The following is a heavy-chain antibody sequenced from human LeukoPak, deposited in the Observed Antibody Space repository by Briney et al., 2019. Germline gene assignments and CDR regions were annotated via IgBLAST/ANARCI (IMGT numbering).Heavy chain of an antibody. CDR1: GGSMSTSTYF. D-gene: IGHD2-8*01. CDR2: INHSGST. CDR3: ARGPNKYFDY. J-gene: IGHJ4*02. Sequence: PSETLSLTCSVSGGSMSTSTYFWGWIRQPPGKGLEWIGEINHSGSTNYNPSLKSRVTISVDTSKNQFSLKLSSVTAADTAVYYCARGPNKYFDYWGQGTLVTVSS. V-gene: IGHV4-39*07.